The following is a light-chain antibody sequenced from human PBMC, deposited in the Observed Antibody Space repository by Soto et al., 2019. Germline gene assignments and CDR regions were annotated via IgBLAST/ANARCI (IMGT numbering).Light chain of an antibody. CDR2: TAS. J-gene: IGKJ2*01. CDR1: QTIGTY. Sequence: DIPMTQSPSSLSASVGDRVTITCRASQTIGTYLNWYQQKPGKAPTVLIYTASTLQSGVPSRFSGSGSGTDFTLTINSLQPEDSATYYCHQSYSSLVYTFGPGTKLEIK. V-gene: IGKV1-39*01. CDR3: HQSYSSLVYT.